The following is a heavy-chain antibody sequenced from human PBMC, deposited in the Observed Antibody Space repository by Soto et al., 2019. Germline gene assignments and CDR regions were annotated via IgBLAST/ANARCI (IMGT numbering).Heavy chain of an antibody. CDR2: ISYDGSNK. CDR3: ARVNDYFEGAFDI. J-gene: IGHJ3*02. D-gene: IGHD3-16*01. Sequence: QVQLVESGGGVVQPGRSLRLSCAASGFTFSSYAMHWVRQAPGKGLEWVAVISYDGSNKYYADSVKGRFTISRDNSKNTLYLQMNSLRAEDTAVYYCARVNDYFEGAFDIWGQGTMVTVSS. V-gene: IGHV3-30-3*01. CDR1: GFTFSSYA.